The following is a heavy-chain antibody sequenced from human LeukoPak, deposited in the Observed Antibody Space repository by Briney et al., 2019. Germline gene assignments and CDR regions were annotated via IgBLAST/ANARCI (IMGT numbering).Heavy chain of an antibody. CDR3: ARRAGYVDAFDI. CDR1: GFTFRKYW. V-gene: IGHV3-7*01. CDR2: INQDGSET. J-gene: IGHJ3*02. Sequence: GGSLRLSCAASGFTFRKYWMSWVRQAPGKGLEWVANINQDGSETYYADSVKGRFTISRDNAKNSLYLQMNSLRAEDTAVYYCARRAGYVDAFDIWDQGTMVTVSS. D-gene: IGHD5-18*01.